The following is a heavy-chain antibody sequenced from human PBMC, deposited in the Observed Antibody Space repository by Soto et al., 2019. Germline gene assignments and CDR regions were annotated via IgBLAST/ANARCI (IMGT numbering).Heavy chain of an antibody. J-gene: IGHJ4*02. D-gene: IGHD6-6*01. V-gene: IGHV3-43*02. Sequence: GGSLRLSCAASGFTFDDYAMHWVRQAPGKGLEWVSLISGDGGSTYYADSVKGRFTISRDNSKNSLYLQMNSLRTEDTALYYCAKGELGEQLVKQFDYWGKGTLVTVSS. CDR2: ISGDGGST. CDR1: GFTFDDYA. CDR3: AKGELGEQLVKQFDY.